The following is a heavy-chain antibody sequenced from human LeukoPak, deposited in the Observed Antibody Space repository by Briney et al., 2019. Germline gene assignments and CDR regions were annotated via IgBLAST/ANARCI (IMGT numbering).Heavy chain of an antibody. CDR1: GGSISSSSFY. D-gene: IGHD3-16*02. CDR2: IYYSGST. V-gene: IGHV4-39*01. CDR3: ATNIRYIFDY. J-gene: IGHJ4*02. Sequence: KPSETLSLTCTVSGGSISSSSFYWGWIRQPPGKGLEWIGNIYYSGSTYYNPSLKSRVTISADTSKNQFSLKLSSMTAADTAVYYCATNIRYIFDYWGQGTLVTVS.